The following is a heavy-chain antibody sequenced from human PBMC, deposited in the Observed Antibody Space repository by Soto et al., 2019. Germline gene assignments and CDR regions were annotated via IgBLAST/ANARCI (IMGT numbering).Heavy chain of an antibody. CDR2: IYYSGST. Sequence: PSETLSLTCTVSGGSISSSSYYWGWIRQPPGKGLEWIGSIYYSGSTYYNPSLKSRVTISVDTSKNQFSLKLSSVTAADTAVYYCPRHLIDIAARPLDFDYWGQGTLVTVSP. D-gene: IGHD6-6*01. V-gene: IGHV4-39*01. CDR1: GGSISSSSYY. J-gene: IGHJ4*02. CDR3: PRHLIDIAARPLDFDY.